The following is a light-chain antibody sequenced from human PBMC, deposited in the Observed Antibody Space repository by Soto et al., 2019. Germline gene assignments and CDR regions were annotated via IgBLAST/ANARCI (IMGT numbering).Light chain of an antibody. CDR3: SSFTSRSSLI. Sequence: QSVLTQPASVSGSPGQSITIFCAGTMRDIGAYNLVSWYQQHPGRAPQLIIYEVRNRPSGSSFRFSGSKSGNTASLTISGLQAEDEADYYYSSFTSRSSLIFGGGTKLTVL. CDR2: EVR. CDR1: MRDIGAYNL. J-gene: IGLJ2*01. V-gene: IGLV2-14*01.